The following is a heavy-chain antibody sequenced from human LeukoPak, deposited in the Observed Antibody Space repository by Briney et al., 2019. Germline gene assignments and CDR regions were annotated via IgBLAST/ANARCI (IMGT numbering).Heavy chain of an antibody. CDR1: GFTFSNYE. J-gene: IGHJ4*02. CDR3: ARVRRGSGSYQSYYFDY. Sequence: GGSLRLSCAASGFTFSNYEMNWVRQAPGKGLEWVPYISGSGITIYYADSVKGRFTISRDNAKNSLYLQMNSLRAEDTAVYYCARVRRGSGSYQSYYFDYWGQGTLVTVSS. V-gene: IGHV3-48*03. D-gene: IGHD3-10*01. CDR2: ISGSGITI.